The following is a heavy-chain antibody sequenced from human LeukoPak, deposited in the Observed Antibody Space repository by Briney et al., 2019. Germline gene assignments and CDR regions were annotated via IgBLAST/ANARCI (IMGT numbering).Heavy chain of an antibody. Sequence: GGSLRLSCAASGFTFSSYWMHWVRHAPGKGLVWVSRINSDGSSTSYADSVKGRFTSSRDNAKNTLYLQMNTLRAEDTAVYYCVRDLDLGGYSSFEYWGQGTLVTVSS. CDR1: GFTFSSYW. V-gene: IGHV3-74*01. CDR2: INSDGSST. CDR3: VRDLDLGGYSSFEY. J-gene: IGHJ4*02. D-gene: IGHD4-23*01.